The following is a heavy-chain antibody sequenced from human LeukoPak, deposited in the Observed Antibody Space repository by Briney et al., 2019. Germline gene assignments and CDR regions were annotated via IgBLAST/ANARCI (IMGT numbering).Heavy chain of an antibody. CDR1: GYTFTRFG. CDR2: FSTYIGNT. Sequence: ASVKVSCKPSGYTFTRFGISWVRQAPSQRLGWLGWFSTYIGNTNYAHKLPRRVTITTDTSTSRVYLDLRSLRSDEPTGHYCAKDRAGSAWYTTFDYWGQGTLVTVSS. CDR3: AKDRAGSAWYTTFDY. V-gene: IGHV1-18*01. J-gene: IGHJ4*02. D-gene: IGHD6-19*01.